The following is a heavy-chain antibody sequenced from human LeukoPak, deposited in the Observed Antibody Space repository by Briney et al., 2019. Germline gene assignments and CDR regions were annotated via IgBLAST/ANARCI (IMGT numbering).Heavy chain of an antibody. CDR3: AKDTRWFGEFPYGMDV. V-gene: IGHV3-30*18. CDR2: ISYDGSNK. Sequence: PGRSLRLSCAASGFTFSSYGMHWVRQAPGKGLEWVAVISYDGSNKYYADSVKGRFTISRDNSKNTLYLQMNSLRAEDTAVYYCAKDTRWFGEFPYGMDVWGQGTTVTVSS. CDR1: GFTFSSYG. D-gene: IGHD3-10*01. J-gene: IGHJ6*02.